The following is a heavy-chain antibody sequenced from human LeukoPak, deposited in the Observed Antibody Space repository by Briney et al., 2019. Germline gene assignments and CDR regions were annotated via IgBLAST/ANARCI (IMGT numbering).Heavy chain of an antibody. D-gene: IGHD5-24*01. Sequence: GGSLRLSCVASGFTFSSLGMHWVRQAPGKGLEWVAMIWYDGSHKYYVDSVKGRFTISRDNAKNTLYLQMNSLRAEDTAVYYCARVEDGYNWGYYYYYYGMDVWGQGTTVTVSS. CDR3: ARVEDGYNWGYYYYYYGMDV. CDR1: GFTFSSLG. V-gene: IGHV3-33*01. CDR2: IWYDGSHK. J-gene: IGHJ6*02.